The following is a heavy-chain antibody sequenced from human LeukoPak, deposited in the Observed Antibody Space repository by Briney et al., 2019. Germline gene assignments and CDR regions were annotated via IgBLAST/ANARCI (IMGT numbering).Heavy chain of an antibody. CDR3: ARDSSAYYFHY. J-gene: IGHJ4*02. V-gene: IGHV6-1*01. CDR1: GDSVSSNSAV. D-gene: IGHD3-22*01. CDR2: TYYRSKWYN. Sequence: SQTLSLTCAISGDSVSSNSAVWNWIRQSPSRGLEWLGRTYYRSKWYNDYAVSLESRITIDPDPSKNQFSLHLNSVTPEDTAAYYCARDSSAYYFHYWGRGTLVTVSS.